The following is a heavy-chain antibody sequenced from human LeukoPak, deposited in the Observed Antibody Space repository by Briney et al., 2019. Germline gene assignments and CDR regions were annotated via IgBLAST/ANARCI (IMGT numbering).Heavy chain of an antibody. D-gene: IGHD3-22*01. CDR2: ISGSGGST. CDR3: AKGGGYDSSGYLTL. CDR1: GFTLRSYA. V-gene: IGHV3-23*01. J-gene: IGHJ4*02. Sequence: GGSLRLSCAASGFTLRSYAMSWVRQAPGKGLEWVSAISGSGGSTYHADSVKGRFTISRDNSKNTLYLQMNSLRAEDTAVYYCAKGGGYDSSGYLTLWGQGTLVTVSS.